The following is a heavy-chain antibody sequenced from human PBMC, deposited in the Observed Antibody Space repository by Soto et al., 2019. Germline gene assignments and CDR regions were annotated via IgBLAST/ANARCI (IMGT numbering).Heavy chain of an antibody. CDR2: IYYSGST. J-gene: IGHJ6*02. CDR1: GGSISSSSYY. Sequence: PSETLYLTCSVSGGSISSSSYYWGWIRHPPGKGLARIGSIYYSGSTYYNPSLKSRVTISVDTSKNQFSLKLSSVTAADTAVYYCATPGPQAAYQGVKYYYYYGMDVWGQGTKVTVSS. CDR3: ATPGPQAAYQGVKYYYYYGMDV. V-gene: IGHV4-39*01.